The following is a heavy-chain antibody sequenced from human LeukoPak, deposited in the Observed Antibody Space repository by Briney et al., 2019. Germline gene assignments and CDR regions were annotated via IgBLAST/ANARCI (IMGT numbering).Heavy chain of an antibody. Sequence: ASVKVSCKASGYTFTSYDINWVRQATGQGLEWVGWMNPNSGNTGYAQKFQGRVTMTRDTSISTAYMELSSLRSEDTAVYYCARAGTIAARPIDYWGQGTLVTVSS. D-gene: IGHD6-6*01. CDR2: MNPNSGNT. CDR1: GYTFTSYD. V-gene: IGHV1-8*01. J-gene: IGHJ4*02. CDR3: ARAGTIAARPIDY.